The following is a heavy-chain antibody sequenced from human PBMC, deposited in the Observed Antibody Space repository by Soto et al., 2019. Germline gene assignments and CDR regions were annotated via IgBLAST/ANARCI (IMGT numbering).Heavy chain of an antibody. D-gene: IGHD5-12*01. CDR1: GFTFSSYW. CDR3: ARGGGSGYDYYYYYGMDV. J-gene: IGHJ6*02. V-gene: IGHV3-7*04. Sequence: GGSLRLSCAASGFTFSSYWMSWVRQAPGKGLEWVANIKQDGSEKYYVDSVKGRFTISRDNAKNSLYLQMNSLGAEDTAVYYCARGGGSGYDYYYYYGMDVWGQGTTVTVSS. CDR2: IKQDGSEK.